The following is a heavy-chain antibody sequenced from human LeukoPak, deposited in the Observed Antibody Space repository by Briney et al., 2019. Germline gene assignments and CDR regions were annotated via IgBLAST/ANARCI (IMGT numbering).Heavy chain of an antibody. V-gene: IGHV4-4*07. D-gene: IGHD6-13*01. Sequence: SETLSLTCTVSGGSISSYYWSWIRQPAGKELEWIGRIYTSGSTNYNPSLKSRVTMSVDTSKNQFSLKLSSVTAADTAVYYCARGARGRIAAAGTINWFDPWGQGTLVTVSS. CDR2: IYTSGST. CDR1: GGSISSYY. CDR3: ARGARGRIAAAGTINWFDP. J-gene: IGHJ5*02.